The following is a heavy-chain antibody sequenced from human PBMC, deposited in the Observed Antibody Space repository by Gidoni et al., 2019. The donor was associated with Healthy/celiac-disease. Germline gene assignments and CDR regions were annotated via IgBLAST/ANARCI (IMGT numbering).Heavy chain of an antibody. CDR1: GFTFSSYA. CDR3: ANSNHLNKFQH. V-gene: IGHV3-23*01. J-gene: IGHJ1*01. CDR2: ISGSGGST. Sequence: EVQLLESGGGLVQPGGSLRLSCSASGFTFSSYAMSWVRQAPGKGLEWVSAISGSGGSTYYADSVKGRFTISRDNSKNTLYLQMNSLRAEDTAVYYCANSNHLNKFQHWGQGTLVTVSS.